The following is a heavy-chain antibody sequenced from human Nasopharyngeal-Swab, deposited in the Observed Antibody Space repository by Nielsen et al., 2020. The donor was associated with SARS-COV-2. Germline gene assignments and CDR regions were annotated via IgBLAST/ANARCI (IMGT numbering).Heavy chain of an antibody. Sequence: SETLSLTCTVSGGSVSSGSYYWSWIRQPPGKGLEWIGYIYYSGSTNYNPSLKSRVTISVDTSKNQFSLKLSSVTAADTAVYYCASSTYQGRSDWGQGTLVTVSS. CDR2: IYYSGST. J-gene: IGHJ4*02. CDR3: ASSTYQGRSD. CDR1: GGSVSSGSYY. V-gene: IGHV4-61*01. D-gene: IGHD1-1*01.